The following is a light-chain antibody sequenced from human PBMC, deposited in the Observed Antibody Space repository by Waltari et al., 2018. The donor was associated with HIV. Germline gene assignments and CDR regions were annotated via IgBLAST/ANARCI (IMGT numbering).Light chain of an antibody. CDR2: GAY. Sequence: AIRMTQSPPSLSASTGDSVTISCRASDKSGARLAWYHQKPGKAPALLIFGAYSLQSGVPSRFSGSASGTEFALTISCVQAEDFGTFFCEQYNSFPFTFGQGTRLE. J-gene: IGKJ5*01. CDR1: DKSGAR. V-gene: IGKV1-8*01. CDR3: EQYNSFPFT.